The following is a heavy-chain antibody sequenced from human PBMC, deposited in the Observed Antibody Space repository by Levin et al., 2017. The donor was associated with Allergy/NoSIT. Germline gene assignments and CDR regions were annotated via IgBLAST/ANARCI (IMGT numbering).Heavy chain of an antibody. V-gene: IGHV3-23*01. Sequence: PGGSLRLSCAASGFTFSSYAMSWVRQAPGKGLEWVSAISGSGGSTYYADSVKGRFTISRDNSKNTLYLQMNSLRAEDTAVYYCAKVGPAAAGEYYYYYGMDVWGQGTTVTVSS. CDR3: AKVGPAAAGEYYYYYGMDV. CDR2: ISGSGGST. D-gene: IGHD6-13*01. CDR1: GFTFSSYA. J-gene: IGHJ6*02.